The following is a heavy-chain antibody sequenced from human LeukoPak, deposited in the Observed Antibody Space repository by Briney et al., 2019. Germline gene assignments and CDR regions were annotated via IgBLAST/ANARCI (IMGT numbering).Heavy chain of an antibody. CDR3: AKDRRLLPDFWSGYRPGYYYGMDV. CDR2: ISGSGGST. CDR1: GFTFSSYA. D-gene: IGHD3-3*01. Sequence: AGGSLRLSCAASGFTFSSYAMSWVRQAPGKGLEWVSAISGSGGSTYYADSVKGRFTISRDNSKNTLYLQMNSLRAEDTAVYYCAKDRRLLPDFWSGYRPGYYYGMDVWGQGTTVTVSS. V-gene: IGHV3-23*01. J-gene: IGHJ6*02.